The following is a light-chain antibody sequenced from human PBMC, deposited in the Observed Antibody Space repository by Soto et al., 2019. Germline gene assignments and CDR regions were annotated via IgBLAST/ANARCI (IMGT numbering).Light chain of an antibody. CDR1: SSDVGAYSY. Sequence: QSALTQPASVSGSPGQSITISCTGTSSDVGAYSYVSWYQQHPGKAPKLMIYEVSNRPAGVSNRFSGSKSVNTASLTISGLQTEDEADYYCSSYTTTSSYVFGTGTKVTVL. CDR2: EVS. J-gene: IGLJ1*01. CDR3: SSYTTTSSYV. V-gene: IGLV2-14*01.